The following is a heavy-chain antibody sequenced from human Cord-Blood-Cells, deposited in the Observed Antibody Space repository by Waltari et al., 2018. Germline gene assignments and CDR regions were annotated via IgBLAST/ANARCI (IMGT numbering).Heavy chain of an antibody. D-gene: IGHD3-10*01. CDR1: GYSISSGYY. V-gene: IGHV4-38-2*01. CDR3: ARIRGWYFDL. Sequence: QVQLQESGPGLVKPSETLSLTCAVSGYSISSGYYWDWIRQPPGKGLEWIGSIYPSGSTYYNPSLKSRVTISVDTSKNQFSLKLSSVTAADTAVYYCARIRGWYFDLWGRGTLVTVSS. CDR2: IYPSGST. J-gene: IGHJ2*01.